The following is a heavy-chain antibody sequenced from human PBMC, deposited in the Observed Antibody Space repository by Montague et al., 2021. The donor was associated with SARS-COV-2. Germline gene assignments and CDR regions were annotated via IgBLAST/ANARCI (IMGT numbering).Heavy chain of an antibody. V-gene: IGHV4-59*08. CDR1: GGSISTYY. Sequence: SETLSLTCTVSGGSISTYYWNWIRQSPGKGLEWLGYFYYSLNTNYNPSLKGRLTISVDTSKNQFSLKLSSVTAADTAVYYCARVRGRRHIVVVTAIEFDYWGQGTLVTVSS. CDR2: FYYSLNT. J-gene: IGHJ4*02. D-gene: IGHD2-21*02. CDR3: ARVRGRRHIVVVTAIEFDY.